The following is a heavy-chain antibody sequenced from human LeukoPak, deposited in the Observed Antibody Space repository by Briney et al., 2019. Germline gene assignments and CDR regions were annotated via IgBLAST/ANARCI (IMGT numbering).Heavy chain of an antibody. V-gene: IGHV4-39*02. CDR3: ARDGGYGAFDY. CDR1: GGAISSRSYY. D-gene: IGHD1-26*01. CDR2: VYFSGNT. Sequence: SETLSLTCTVSGGAISSRSYYWGWIRQPPGKGLEWIGNVYFSGNTFYNPSLKSRVTISVDTSKNQFSLKLTSVTAADTAVYYCARDGGYGAFDYWGQGTLVTVSS. J-gene: IGHJ4*02.